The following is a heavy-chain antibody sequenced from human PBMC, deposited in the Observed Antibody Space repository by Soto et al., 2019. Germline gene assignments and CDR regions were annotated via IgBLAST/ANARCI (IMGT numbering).Heavy chain of an antibody. Sequence: QVQLVQSGAEVKKPGSSVKVSCKASGGTFSSYAISWVRQAPGQGLEWMGGIIPIFGTANYAQKFQGRVTXXAXEXXSTAYRELSSLRSEDTAVYYCAGTLARSNWNHFDYWGQGTLVTVSS. CDR3: AGTLARSNWNHFDY. V-gene: IGHV1-69*12. D-gene: IGHD1-20*01. CDR2: IIPIFGTA. J-gene: IGHJ4*02. CDR1: GGTFSSYA.